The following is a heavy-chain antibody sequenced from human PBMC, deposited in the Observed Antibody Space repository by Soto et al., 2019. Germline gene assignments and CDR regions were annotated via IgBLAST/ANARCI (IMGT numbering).Heavy chain of an antibody. CDR1: GYTFTSYA. CDR2: INAGNGNT. D-gene: IGHD3-22*01. J-gene: IGHJ6*02. Sequence: GASVKVSCKASGYTFTSYAMHWVRQAPGQRLERMGWINAGNGNTKYSQKFQGRVTITRDTSASTAYMELSSLRSEDTAVYYCARGVAYYYDSSGYYASYGMDVWGQGTTVTVSS. CDR3: ARGVAYYYDSSGYYASYGMDV. V-gene: IGHV1-3*01.